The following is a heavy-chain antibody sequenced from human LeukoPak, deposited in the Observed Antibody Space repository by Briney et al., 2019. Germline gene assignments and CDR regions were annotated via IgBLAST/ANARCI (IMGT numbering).Heavy chain of an antibody. V-gene: IGHV3-21*04. CDR1: GFTFSTYS. Sequence: GGSLRLSCAASGFTFSTYSMNWVRQAPGKGLEWVSSIGSGSTSIYYADSMKGRFTISRDNTRNSLYLQMNSLSAEDTAVYYCAKEHSDEAFDIWGQGTMVTVSS. J-gene: IGHJ3*02. CDR3: AKEHSDEAFDI. CDR2: IGSGSTSI.